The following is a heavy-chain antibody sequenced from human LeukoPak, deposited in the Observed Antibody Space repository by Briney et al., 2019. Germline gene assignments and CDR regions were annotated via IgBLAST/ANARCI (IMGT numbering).Heavy chain of an antibody. V-gene: IGHV1-46*01. Sequence: ASEKVSCKASGYTFTSYYMHWVRQAPGQGLEWMGIINPSGGSTSYAQKFQGRVTMTRDMSTSTVYMELSSLRSEDTAVYYCARELAAAGYFDYWGQGTLVTVSS. CDR3: ARELAAAGYFDY. D-gene: IGHD6-13*01. CDR2: INPSGGST. CDR1: GYTFTSYY. J-gene: IGHJ4*02.